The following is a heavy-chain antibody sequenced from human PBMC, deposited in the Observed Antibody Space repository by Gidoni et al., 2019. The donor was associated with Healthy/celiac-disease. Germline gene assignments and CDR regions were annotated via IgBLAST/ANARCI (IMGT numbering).Heavy chain of an antibody. Sequence: EVQLVESGGGLVKPGGSLRLSCAASGFTFSSYSMNWVRQAPGKGLEWVSSISSSSSYIYYADSVKGRFTISRDNAKNSLYLQMNSLRAEDTAVYYCARVRWIPAAIEADYYYYGMDVWGQGTTVTVSS. CDR2: ISSSSSYI. J-gene: IGHJ6*02. V-gene: IGHV3-21*01. D-gene: IGHD2-2*02. CDR1: GFTFSSYS. CDR3: ARVRWIPAAIEADYYYYGMDV.